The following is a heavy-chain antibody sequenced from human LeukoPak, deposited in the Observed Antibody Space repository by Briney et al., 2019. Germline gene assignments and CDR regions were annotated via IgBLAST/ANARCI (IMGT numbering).Heavy chain of an antibody. CDR1: GFTFSSYW. D-gene: IGHD3-10*01. V-gene: IGHV3-74*01. Sequence: GGSLRLSCAASGFTFSSYWMHWVRQAPGKGLVWVSRSNSDGSSTSYADSVKGRFTISRDNAKNTLYLQMNSLRAEDTAVYYCAKDGSGIHPLDYWGQGTLVTVSS. CDR3: AKDGSGIHPLDY. CDR2: SNSDGSST. J-gene: IGHJ4*02.